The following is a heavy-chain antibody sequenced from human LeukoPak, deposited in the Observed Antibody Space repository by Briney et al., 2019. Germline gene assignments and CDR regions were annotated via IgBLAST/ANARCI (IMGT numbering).Heavy chain of an antibody. V-gene: IGHV3-23*01. CDR2: ISGSGGST. Sequence: GGSLRLSCAASGFTFSSYGMHWVRQAPGKGLEWVSAISGSGGSTYYADSVKGRFTISRDNSKNTLYLQMNSLRAEDTAVYYCAKGLGYCSSTSCHEYFQHWGQGTLVTVSS. CDR1: GFTFSSYG. J-gene: IGHJ1*01. D-gene: IGHD2-2*01. CDR3: AKGLGYCSSTSCHEYFQH.